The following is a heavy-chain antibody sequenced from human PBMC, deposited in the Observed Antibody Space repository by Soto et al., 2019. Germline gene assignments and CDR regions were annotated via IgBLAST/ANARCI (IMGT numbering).Heavy chain of an antibody. Sequence: GGSLRLSSAASGFTFSNVWMSWVRQAPGKGLEWVGRIKSKTDGGTTDYAAPVKGRFTISRDDSKNTLYLQMNSLKTEDKAVYYFTTDTDIVVVPAADNWFDPWGQGTLVTVSS. CDR1: GFTFSNVW. D-gene: IGHD2-2*01. CDR2: IKSKTDGGTT. CDR3: TTDTDIVVVPAADNWFDP. J-gene: IGHJ5*02. V-gene: IGHV3-15*01.